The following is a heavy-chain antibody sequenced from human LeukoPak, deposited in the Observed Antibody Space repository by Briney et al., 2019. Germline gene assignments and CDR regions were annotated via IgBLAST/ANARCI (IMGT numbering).Heavy chain of an antibody. CDR3: ARDWGTDIVATPGDY. V-gene: IGHV3-30-3*01. CDR1: GFTFSSYW. J-gene: IGHJ4*02. Sequence: GGSLRLSCAASGFTFSSYWMSWVRQVPGKGLEWVAVISYDGSNKYYADSVKGRFTISRDNSKNTLYLQMNSLRAEDTAVYYCARDWGTDIVATPGDYWGQGTLVTVSS. CDR2: ISYDGSNK. D-gene: IGHD5-12*01.